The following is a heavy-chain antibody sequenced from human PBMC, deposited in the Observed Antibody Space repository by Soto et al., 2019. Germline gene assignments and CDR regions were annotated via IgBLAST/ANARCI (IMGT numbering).Heavy chain of an antibody. Sequence: PGESLKISCKGSGYDFTDYWICWVRQMPGKGLEWMGIIYPGDSDTSYSPSFQGQVAISADKSISTAYLQWSSLKASGTAMYYCGTLFSSVLSAALTDYFDNWGQGTLVTVSS. CDR1: GYDFTDYW. CDR3: GTLFSSVLSAALTDYFDN. D-gene: IGHD2-2*01. V-gene: IGHV5-51*01. CDR2: IYPGDSDT. J-gene: IGHJ4*02.